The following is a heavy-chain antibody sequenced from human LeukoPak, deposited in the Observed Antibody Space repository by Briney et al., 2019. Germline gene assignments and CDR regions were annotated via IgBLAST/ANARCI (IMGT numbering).Heavy chain of an antibody. D-gene: IGHD4-17*01. CDR1: GFTFSSYG. V-gene: IGHV3-30*18. CDR3: AKSYGDYVYYYYYGMDV. J-gene: IGHJ6*02. Sequence: PGRSLRLSCAASGFTFSSYGMHWVRQAPGKGLEWVAVISYDGSNEYYADSVKGRFTISRDNSKNTLYLQMNSLRAEDTAVYYCAKSYGDYVYYYYYGMDVWGQGTTVTVSS. CDR2: ISYDGSNE.